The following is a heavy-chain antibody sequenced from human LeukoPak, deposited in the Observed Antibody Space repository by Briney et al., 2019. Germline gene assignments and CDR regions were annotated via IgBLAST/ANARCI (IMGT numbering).Heavy chain of an antibody. CDR1: GGSISSGGYY. D-gene: IGHD3-10*01. V-gene: IGHV4-31*03. CDR3: ARDRRYGSRSYDGFDP. CDR2: IYYSGST. Sequence: SQTLFLTCTVSGGSISSGGYYWNWIRQHPGKGLEWIGYIYYSGSTYYNPSLKSRVTISVDTSKNQFSLKLSSVTAADTAVYYCARDRRYGSRSYDGFDPWGQGTLVTVSS. J-gene: IGHJ5*02.